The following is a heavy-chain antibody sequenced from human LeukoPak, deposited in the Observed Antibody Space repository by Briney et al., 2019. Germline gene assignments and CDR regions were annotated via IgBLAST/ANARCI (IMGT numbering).Heavy chain of an antibody. D-gene: IGHD3-22*01. CDR2: IRYDGSNK. V-gene: IGHV3-30*02. Sequence: HAGGSLRLSCAASGFTFSSYGMHWVRQAPGKGLEWVAFIRYDGSNKYYADSVKGRFTISRDNSKNTLYLQMNSLRAEDTAVYYCARVADSSGYSTDFWGQGTLVTVSS. CDR3: ARVADSSGYSTDF. CDR1: GFTFSSYG. J-gene: IGHJ4*02.